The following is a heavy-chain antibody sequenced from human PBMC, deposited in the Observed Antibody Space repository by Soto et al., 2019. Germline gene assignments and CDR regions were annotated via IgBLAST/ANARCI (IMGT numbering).Heavy chain of an antibody. V-gene: IGHV4-61*01. Sequence: LSLTCSVSGGSVRSGNHFWNWIRQPPGRGLEWLGYMYYTGVTNYNPSLKSRVSMSVDTSKDQFSLNLTSLTAADTAVYYCARGGEPLGYYGLDVWGQGTTVTV. J-gene: IGHJ6*02. CDR3: ARGGEPLGYYGLDV. CDR2: MYYTGVT. CDR1: GGSVRSGNHF.